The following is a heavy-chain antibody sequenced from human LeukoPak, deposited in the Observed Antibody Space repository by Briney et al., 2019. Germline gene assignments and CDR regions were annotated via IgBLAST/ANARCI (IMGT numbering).Heavy chain of an antibody. D-gene: IGHD4-17*01. J-gene: IGHJ4*02. CDR2: FNPEDAQT. V-gene: IGHV1-24*01. Sequence: SVKVSCKVSGYTLTEISMHWVRQAPGQGLEWMGGFNPEDAQTIYARSFQGRLTVTEDTSTDTAYMELSSLRSEDTAMYYCATEIVGYGDVHYFDSWGQGTLVTVSS. CDR1: GYTLTEIS. CDR3: ATEIVGYGDVHYFDS.